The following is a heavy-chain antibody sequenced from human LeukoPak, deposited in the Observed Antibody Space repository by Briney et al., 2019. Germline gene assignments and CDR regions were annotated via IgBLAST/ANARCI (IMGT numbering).Heavy chain of an antibody. CDR2: IKQDGSEK. CDR1: GFTFSDYW. Sequence: GGSLRLSCVASGFTFSDYWMHWVRQAPGKGLEWVANIKQDGSEKFYVDSVKGRFTISRDNAKNSLYLQMNSLRAEDTAVYYCARKAGDYWGQGTLVTVSS. V-gene: IGHV3-7*01. D-gene: IGHD3-10*01. J-gene: IGHJ4*02. CDR3: ARKAGDY.